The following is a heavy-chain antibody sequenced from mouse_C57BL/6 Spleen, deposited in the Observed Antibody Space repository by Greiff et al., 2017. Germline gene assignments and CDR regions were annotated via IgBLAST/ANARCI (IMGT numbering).Heavy chain of an antibody. CDR3: ASEGTGPWFAY. V-gene: IGHV1-64*01. CDR1: GYTFTSYW. D-gene: IGHD4-1*01. Sequence: QVQLQQPGAELVKPGASVKLSCKASGYTFTSYWMHWVKQRPGQGLEWIGMIHPNSGSTNYNEKFKSKATLTVDKSSRTAYMQLSSLTSEDSAVYYCASEGTGPWFAYWGQGTLVTVSA. CDR2: IHPNSGST. J-gene: IGHJ3*01.